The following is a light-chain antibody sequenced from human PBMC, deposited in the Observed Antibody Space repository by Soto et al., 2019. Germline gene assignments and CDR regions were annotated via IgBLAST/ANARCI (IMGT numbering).Light chain of an antibody. CDR3: QQYNIYSWT. Sequence: DIQMTQSPSSLSASVGDRVTITCQASQDISNYLNWYQQKPGKAPNLLIYKASSLESGVPSRFSGSGSGTEFTLTISSLQPDDFATYYCQQYNIYSWTFGQGTKVDI. J-gene: IGKJ1*01. V-gene: IGKV1-5*03. CDR1: QDISNY. CDR2: KAS.